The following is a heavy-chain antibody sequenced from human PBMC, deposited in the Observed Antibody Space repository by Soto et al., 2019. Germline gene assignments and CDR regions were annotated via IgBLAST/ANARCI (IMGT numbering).Heavy chain of an antibody. V-gene: IGHV4-39*01. CDR2: IYYSGST. Sequence: SETLSLTCTVSGGSISSSSYYWGWIRQPPGKGLEWIGSIYYSGSTYYNPSLKSRVTISVDTSKNQFSLKLSSVTAADTAVYYCASRYYGSGSFRLGHWFDPWGQGTLVTVSS. J-gene: IGHJ5*02. D-gene: IGHD3-10*01. CDR3: ASRYYGSGSFRLGHWFDP. CDR1: GGSISSSSYY.